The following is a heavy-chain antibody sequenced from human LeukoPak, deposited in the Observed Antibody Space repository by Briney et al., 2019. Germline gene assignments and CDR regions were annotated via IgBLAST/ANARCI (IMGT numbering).Heavy chain of an antibody. CDR2: IWYDGSNK. J-gene: IGHJ4*02. CDR3: ARDPSRYSGDY. V-gene: IGHV3-33*01. D-gene: IGHD5-18*01. Sequence: PGGSLRLSCAASGFTFSIYGMHWVRQAPGKGLEWVALIWYDGSNKYYADSVKGRFTVSRDNSQNTLYLQMNSLRVEDTAVYYCARDPSRYSGDYWGQGTLVTVSS. CDR1: GFTFSIYG.